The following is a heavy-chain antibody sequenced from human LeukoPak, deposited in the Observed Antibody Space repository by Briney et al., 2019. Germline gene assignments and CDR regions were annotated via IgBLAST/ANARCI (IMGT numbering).Heavy chain of an antibody. CDR2: ISSSSSYI. Sequence: PGGSLRLSCAASGFTFSSYGMHWVRQAPGKGLEWVSSISSSSSYIYYADSVKGRFTISRDNAKNSLYLQMNSLRAEDTAVYYCTTEQALRYFDLNDYWGQGTLVTVSS. D-gene: IGHD3-9*01. J-gene: IGHJ4*02. CDR1: GFTFSSYG. CDR3: TTEQALRYFDLNDY. V-gene: IGHV3-21*01.